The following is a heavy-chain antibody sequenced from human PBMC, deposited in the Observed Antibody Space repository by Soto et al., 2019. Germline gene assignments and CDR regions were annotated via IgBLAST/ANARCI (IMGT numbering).Heavy chain of an antibody. D-gene: IGHD3-3*01. CDR2: INHVGIT. V-gene: IGHV4-34*01. Sequence: QVQLQQWGAGLLKPSETLSLTCAVSGGSFRGFYWTWIRQSPGQGLDRLGDINHVGITNYNPSLKSRVSIPVDTSNSQFSLKLSSVTAADAAVYYCARAHDFWGGRQQPIDSWGQGTLVTVSS. CDR1: GGSFRGFY. J-gene: IGHJ4*02. CDR3: ARAHDFWGGRQQPIDS.